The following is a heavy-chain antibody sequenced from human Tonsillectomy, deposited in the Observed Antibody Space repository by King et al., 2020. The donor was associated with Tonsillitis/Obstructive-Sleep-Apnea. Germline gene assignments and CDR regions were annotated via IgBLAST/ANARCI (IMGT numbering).Heavy chain of an antibody. Sequence: QLVQSGGGVVQPGRSLRLSCAASGFTFSTYGMHWVRQAPGKGLEWVAVIWYDGSNKHYGDSVKGRFTISRDNSKNTLYLQMNSLRAEDTAVYYCAGSSKRVRVEAATAIDYWGQGTRVTVSS. CDR3: AGSSKRVRVEAATAIDY. D-gene: IGHD2-2*02. CDR2: IWYDGSNK. V-gene: IGHV3-33*01. CDR1: GFTFSTYG. J-gene: IGHJ4*02.